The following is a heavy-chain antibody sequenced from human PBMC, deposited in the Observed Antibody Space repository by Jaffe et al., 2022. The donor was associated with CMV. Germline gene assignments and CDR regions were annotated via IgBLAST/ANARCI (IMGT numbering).Heavy chain of an antibody. CDR2: IDPSDGAT. Sequence: QVQLVQSGAEVKKPGASVKVSCKASGYTFTRYYIHWVRQAPGQGLEWMGIIDPSDGATSYTQKFEDRVTMTTDTPTGTVYMELSSLRSEDTAVYYCARLDPNNPCFDYWGQGTLVTVSS. J-gene: IGHJ4*02. V-gene: IGHV1-46*01. CDR3: ARLDPNNPCFDY. CDR1: GYTFTRYY.